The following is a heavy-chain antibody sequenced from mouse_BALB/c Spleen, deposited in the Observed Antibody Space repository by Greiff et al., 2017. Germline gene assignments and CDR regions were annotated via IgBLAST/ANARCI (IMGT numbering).Heavy chain of an antibody. CDR3: ARSHYYGYGFAY. J-gene: IGHJ3*01. CDR1: GFSLSTSGMG. CDR2: IYWDDDK. V-gene: IGHV8-12*01. Sequence: QVTLKESGPGILQPSQTLSLTCSFSGFSLSTSGMGVSWIRQPSGKGLEWLAHIYWDDDKRYNPSLKSRLTISKDTSRNQVFLKITSVDTADTATYYCARSHYYGYGFAYWGQGTLVTVSA. D-gene: IGHD1-2*01.